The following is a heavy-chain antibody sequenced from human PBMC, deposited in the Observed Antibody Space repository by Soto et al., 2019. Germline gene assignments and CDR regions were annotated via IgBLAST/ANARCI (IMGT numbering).Heavy chain of an antibody. V-gene: IGHV3-30*18. CDR2: ISYDGSNK. CDR3: AKKHYDFWSGYSRKNYGMDV. J-gene: IGHJ6*02. CDR1: GFTFSSYG. D-gene: IGHD3-3*01. Sequence: GGSLRLSCAASGFTFSSYGMHWVRQAPGKGLEWVAVISYDGSNKYYADSVKGRFTISRDNSKNTLYLQMNSLRAEDTAVYYCAKKHYDFWSGYSRKNYGMDVWGQGTTVTVSS.